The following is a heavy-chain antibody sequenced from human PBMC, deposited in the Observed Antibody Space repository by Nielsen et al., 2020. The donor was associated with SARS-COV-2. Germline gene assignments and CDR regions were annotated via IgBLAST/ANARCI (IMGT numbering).Heavy chain of an antibody. D-gene: IGHD2-8*01. CDR2: NNPDNGRA. Sequence: ASVKVSCKASGYTFTGYYIHWVRQAPGQGLEWMGRNNPDNGRANYVEKFQGRVTMTRDTSISTAYMELSRLRSDDTAVYYCARGRVHVCWQNLVCEYGMDVWGQGTTVTVSS. CDR1: GYTFTGYY. J-gene: IGHJ6*02. CDR3: ARGRVHVCWQNLVCEYGMDV. V-gene: IGHV1-2*06.